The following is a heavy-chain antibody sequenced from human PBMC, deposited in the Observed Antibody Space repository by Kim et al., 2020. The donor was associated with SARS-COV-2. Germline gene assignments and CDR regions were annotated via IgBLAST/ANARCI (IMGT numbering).Heavy chain of an antibody. CDR1: GFTFSNYD. CDR3: ANSDY. V-gene: IGHV3-30*18. CDR2: ISYDGINR. J-gene: IGHJ4*02. Sequence: GGSLRLSCAASGFTFSNYDMRWVRQAPGKGLEWVAFISYDGINRYYADSVKGRFTISRDNSKNTLYLQMNSLRGEDTAVYYCANSDYSGQVTLVTVSS.